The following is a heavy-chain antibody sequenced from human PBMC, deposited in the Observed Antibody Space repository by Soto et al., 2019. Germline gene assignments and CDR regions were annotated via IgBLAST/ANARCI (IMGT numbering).Heavy chain of an antibody. Sequence: SGPTLVNPTQTLTVTCPFSGFALSTSGMCINWIRQPPGKALEWLGIIDSDDDKYYSPSLKTRLTISKDTSKNQVVLTMTNMHPVNTTTYYSARSRYYYDSSDYYGNTFDKWGQGTMVTVSS. CDR1: GFALSTSGMC. J-gene: IGHJ3*02. V-gene: IGHV2-70*01. CDR3: ARSRYYYDSSDYYGNTFDK. D-gene: IGHD3-22*01. CDR2: IDSDDDK.